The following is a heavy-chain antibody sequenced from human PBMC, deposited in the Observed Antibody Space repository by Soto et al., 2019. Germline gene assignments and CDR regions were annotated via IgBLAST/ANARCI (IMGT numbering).Heavy chain of an antibody. CDR2: ISSSGSTI. Sequence: QVQLVESGGGLVKPGGSLRLSCAASGFTFSDYYMSWIRQAPGKGLEWVSYISSSGSTIYYADSVKGRFTISRDNAKKSLYLQMNSLRAEDTAVYNCARGLSCISTSCHVGPVDVWGQGTTVTVSS. V-gene: IGHV3-11*01. J-gene: IGHJ6*02. CDR1: GFTFSDYY. CDR3: ARGLSCISTSCHVGPVDV. D-gene: IGHD2-2*01.